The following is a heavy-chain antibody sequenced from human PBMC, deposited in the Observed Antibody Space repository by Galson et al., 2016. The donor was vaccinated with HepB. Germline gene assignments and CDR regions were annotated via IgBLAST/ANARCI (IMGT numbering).Heavy chain of an antibody. D-gene: IGHD2-15*01. CDR1: GFIFSGHW. CDR2: INPAGYQK. V-gene: IGHV3-7*03. J-gene: IGHJ4*02. Sequence: ALRLSCAASGFIFSGHWMSWVRQAPGEGPEWVANINPAGYQKYYVDSVKGRFTISRDNAKNSLYLYMNSLRADDTALYYRAGGRYCSGGGCYQDYWGQGTLVTVSS. CDR3: AGGRYCSGGGCYQDY.